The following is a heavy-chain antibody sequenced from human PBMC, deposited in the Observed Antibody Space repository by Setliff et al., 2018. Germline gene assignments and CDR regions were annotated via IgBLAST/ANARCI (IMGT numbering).Heavy chain of an antibody. V-gene: IGHV4-4*07. D-gene: IGHD6-19*01. CDR2: VFVDGST. CDR1: GDSISTYY. J-gene: IGHJ6*03. CDR3: ARYPRRGNGWCPYYVDV. Sequence: SETLSLTCTVSGDSISTYYWSWIRRPAGKGLEWIGRVFVDGSTNYNPSLKSRATVSVDTSTSQFSLRLTSVTAADSAVYFCARYPRRGNGWCPYYVDVWGKGTTVTVSS.